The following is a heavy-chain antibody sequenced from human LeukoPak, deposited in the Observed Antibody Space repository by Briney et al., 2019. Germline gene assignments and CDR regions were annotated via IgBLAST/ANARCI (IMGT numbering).Heavy chain of an antibody. CDR1: GFTFSGYS. V-gene: IGHV3-48*02. CDR3: VSDPDALDY. CDR2: IRSSGSPI. J-gene: IGHJ4*02. Sequence: PGGSLRLSCAASGFTFSGYSMNWVRQAPGKGLEWVSYIRSSGSPIYYADSVKGRFTISRDNAKNSVYLQMNSLRDEDTAVYYCVSDPDALDYWGQGTLVTVSS.